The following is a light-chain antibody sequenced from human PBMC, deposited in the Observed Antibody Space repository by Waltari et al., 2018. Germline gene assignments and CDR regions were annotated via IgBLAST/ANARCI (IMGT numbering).Light chain of an antibody. Sequence: EIVLTQSPGTLSLSPGERATLSCRASQSVSRALAWYQQKPGQAPRLLIYAASSRATCLPDRFSGSVSGTDFSLTISRLEPEDFAVYYCQHYVRLPVTFGQGTKVEIK. CDR2: AAS. CDR1: QSVSRA. J-gene: IGKJ1*01. V-gene: IGKV3-20*01. CDR3: QHYVRLPVT.